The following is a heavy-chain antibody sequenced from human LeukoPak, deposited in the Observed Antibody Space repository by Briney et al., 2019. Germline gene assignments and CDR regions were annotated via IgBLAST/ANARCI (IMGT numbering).Heavy chain of an antibody. CDR3: ARDRYDSVYNWFDP. CDR2: IYYSGST. CDR1: GGSISSGGYY. Sequence: SETLSLTCTVSGGSISSGGYYWSWIRQHPGKGLEWIGYIYYSGSTYYNPSLKSRVTISVDTSKNQFSLKLTSVTAADTAVYYCARDRYDSVYNWFDPWGQGTLVTVSS. V-gene: IGHV4-31*03. D-gene: IGHD3-22*01. J-gene: IGHJ5*02.